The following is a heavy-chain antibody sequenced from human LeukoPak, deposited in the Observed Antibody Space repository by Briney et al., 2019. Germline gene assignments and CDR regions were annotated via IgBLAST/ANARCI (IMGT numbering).Heavy chain of an antibody. Sequence: GRSLRLSCAASGFTFSDYYMSWIRQAPRRGLEGVSYISSRGRTIYYADSGRGRFTIPRDNVKNSIYLHMNSVIAQCPAVFYCARGYCSSTSCYSLLVQYYFDYWGQGTLVTVS. D-gene: IGHD2-2*02. V-gene: IGHV3-11*04. CDR1: GFTFSDYY. J-gene: IGHJ4*02. CDR2: ISSRGRTI. CDR3: ARGYCSSTSCYSLLVQYYFDY.